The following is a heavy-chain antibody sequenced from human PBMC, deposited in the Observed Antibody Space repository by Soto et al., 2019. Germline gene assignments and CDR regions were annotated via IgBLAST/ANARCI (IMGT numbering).Heavy chain of an antibody. J-gene: IGHJ4*02. CDR3: AHRVLRTVFGLVTATAIYFDF. Sequence: ITLNESGPTQVKPRQTLKLTCTLSGFSLTTSGVGVGWIRKSPGKHPAWLALIYWDDDKRYSPSLKSRHTITKDTSKNQVVLTMADLDPADTATYYCAHRVLRTVFGLVTATAIYFDFWGQGTPVAVSS. CDR1: GFSLTTSGVG. V-gene: IGHV2-5*02. CDR2: IYWDDDK. D-gene: IGHD3-3*01.